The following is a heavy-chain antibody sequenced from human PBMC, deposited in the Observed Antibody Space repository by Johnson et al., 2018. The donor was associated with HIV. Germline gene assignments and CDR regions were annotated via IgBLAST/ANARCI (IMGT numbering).Heavy chain of an antibody. D-gene: IGHD6-6*01. CDR2: ISYDGSNK. V-gene: IGHV3-30*04. CDR3: AAAEYDAFDI. J-gene: IGHJ3*02. Sequence: VQLVESGGDLLKPGGSLRPSCAGSGFTFSSYAFHWVRQAPANGLEWVAAISYDGSNKYYADSVKGRFTISRDNSKNTLYLQMNSLRAEDTAVYYCAAAEYDAFDIWGQGTMVTVSS. CDR1: GFTFSSYA.